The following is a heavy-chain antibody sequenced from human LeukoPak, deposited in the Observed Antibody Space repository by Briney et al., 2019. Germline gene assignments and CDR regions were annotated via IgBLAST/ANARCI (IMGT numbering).Heavy chain of an antibody. D-gene: IGHD1-26*01. CDR3: ARDNSVGDNAWWFDP. V-gene: IGHV1-46*01. Sequence: ASVKVSCRASGYTFTSYYMHWVRQASGQGLKWMGLINPTGGSTGYAQKFQGRVTMTRDMSTSTDYMELSSLRSEDTAIYYCARDNSVGDNAWWFDPWGQGTLVTVSS. J-gene: IGHJ5*02. CDR1: GYTFTSYY. CDR2: INPTGGST.